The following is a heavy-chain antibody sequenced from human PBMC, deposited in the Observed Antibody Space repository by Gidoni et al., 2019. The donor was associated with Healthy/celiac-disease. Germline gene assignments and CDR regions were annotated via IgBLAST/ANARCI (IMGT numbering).Heavy chain of an antibody. V-gene: IGHV3-9*01. Sequence: EVQLVESGGGLVQPGRSLRLSCAASGFTFDDYAMHWVRQAPGKGLEWVSGISWNSGSIGYADSVKGRFTISRDNAKNSLYLQMNSLRAEDTALYYCAKGGSGSYGSSYFDYWGQGTLVTVSS. J-gene: IGHJ4*02. CDR3: AKGGSGSYGSSYFDY. CDR1: GFTFDDYA. CDR2: ISWNSGSI. D-gene: IGHD3-10*01.